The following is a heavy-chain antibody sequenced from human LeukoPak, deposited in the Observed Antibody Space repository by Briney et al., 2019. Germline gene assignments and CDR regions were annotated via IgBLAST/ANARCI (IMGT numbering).Heavy chain of an antibody. CDR1: GFTFGSYS. Sequence: PGGSLRLSCAASGFTFGSYSITWVRQAPGKGLEWVSSISSSSRYIYYADSVRGRFTISRDNTENSLFLQMNSLRVDDTAVYYCARGGSYGVRGPTGYYFDSWGQGTLVTVSS. J-gene: IGHJ4*02. CDR3: ARGGSYGVRGPTGYYFDS. D-gene: IGHD3-10*01. CDR2: ISSSSRYI. V-gene: IGHV3-21*01.